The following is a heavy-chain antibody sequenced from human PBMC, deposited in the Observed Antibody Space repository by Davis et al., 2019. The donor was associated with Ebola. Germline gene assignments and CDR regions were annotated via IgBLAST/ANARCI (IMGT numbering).Heavy chain of an antibody. D-gene: IGHD3-16*01. CDR1: GGSISSYY. Sequence: MPSETLSLTCTVSGGSISSYYWSWIRQPPGKGLEWIGYIYYSGSTNYNPPLKSRVTLSVATSKNQCSLKLGSVTAADTAVYYCARAPGGGALEFDHWGQGTLVTVSS. CDR2: IYYSGST. V-gene: IGHV4-59*01. J-gene: IGHJ4*02. CDR3: ARAPGGGALEFDH.